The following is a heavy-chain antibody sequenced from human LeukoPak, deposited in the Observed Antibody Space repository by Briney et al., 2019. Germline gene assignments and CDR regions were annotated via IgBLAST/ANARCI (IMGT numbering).Heavy chain of an antibody. J-gene: IGHJ4*02. Sequence: PGGSLRLSCAVSGFTFSFYWMSWVRQAPGKGLEWLAVISHDASDEYYADSVKGRFTISRDNAKNMIYLQMISLRAEDTAVYYCVKALVGQTSGYWGQGTRVTVST. CDR2: ISHDASDE. V-gene: IGHV3-30*18. D-gene: IGHD1-26*01. CDR1: GFTFSFYW. CDR3: VKALVGQTSGY.